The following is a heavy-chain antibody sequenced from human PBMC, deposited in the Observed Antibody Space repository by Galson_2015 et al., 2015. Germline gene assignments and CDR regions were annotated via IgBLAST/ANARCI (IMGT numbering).Heavy chain of an antibody. CDR1: EFTFSSYS. D-gene: IGHD3-3*01. CDR2: ISSTTTYI. V-gene: IGHV3-21*01. Sequence: SLRLSCAASEFTFSSYSMSWVRQAPGKGLEWVSSISSTTTYIYYADSVKGRFTISRDNAKNSLYLQMNSLGAEDMAVYYCARQILDYDFWSGYYPTNFDYWGQGTLGTVAS. J-gene: IGHJ4*02. CDR3: ARQILDYDFWSGYYPTNFDY.